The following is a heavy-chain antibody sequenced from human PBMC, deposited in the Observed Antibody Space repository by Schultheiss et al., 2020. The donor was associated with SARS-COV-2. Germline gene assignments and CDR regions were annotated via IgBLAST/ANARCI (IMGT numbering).Heavy chain of an antibody. CDR2: IVVGSGNT. CDR1: GFTFTSSA. CDR3: ARDQGGYYYDSSGYPQYFQH. Sequence: SVKVSCKASGFTFTSSAVQWVRQARGQRLEWIGWIVVGSGNTNYAQKFQERVTITRDMSTSTAYMELRSLRSDDTAVYYCARDQGGYYYDSSGYPQYFQHWGQGTMVTVSS. J-gene: IGHJ1*01. D-gene: IGHD3-22*01. V-gene: IGHV1-58*01.